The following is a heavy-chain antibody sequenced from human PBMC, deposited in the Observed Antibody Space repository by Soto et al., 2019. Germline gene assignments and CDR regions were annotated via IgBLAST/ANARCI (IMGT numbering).Heavy chain of an antibody. V-gene: IGHV3-23*01. CDR3: AKDKTPNYYGSGSPLDY. CDR2: ISGSGGST. CDR1: GFTFSSYA. J-gene: IGHJ4*02. D-gene: IGHD3-10*01. Sequence: GGSLRLSCAASGFTFSSYAMSWVRQAPGKGLEWVSAISGSGGSTYYADSVKGRFTISRDNSKNTLYLQMNSLRAEDTAVYYCAKDKTPNYYGSGSPLDYWGQGTLVTVSS.